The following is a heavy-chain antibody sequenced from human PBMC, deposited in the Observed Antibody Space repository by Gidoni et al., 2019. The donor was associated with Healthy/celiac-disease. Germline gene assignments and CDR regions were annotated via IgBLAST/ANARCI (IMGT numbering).Heavy chain of an antibody. D-gene: IGHD6-13*01. CDR2: ISWNSGSI. Sequence: EVQLVEPGGGLVQPGRSLRLSCAASGFTFDDYAMHWVRQAPGKGLEWVSGISWNSGSIGYADSVKGRFTISRDNAKNSLYLQMNSLRAEDTALYYCAKDIGYSSSRTSMDVWGQGTTVTVSS. CDR1: GFTFDDYA. CDR3: AKDIGYSSSRTSMDV. J-gene: IGHJ6*02. V-gene: IGHV3-9*01.